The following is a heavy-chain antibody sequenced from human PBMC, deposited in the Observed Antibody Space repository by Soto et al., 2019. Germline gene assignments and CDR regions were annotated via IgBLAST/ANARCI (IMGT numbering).Heavy chain of an antibody. CDR2: ISAYNGNT. J-gene: IGHJ4*02. V-gene: IGHV1-18*04. CDR3: ARDQGWSSGWYSRHYFDY. CDR1: GYTFTSYG. Sequence: ASVKVSCKASGYTFTSYGISWVRQAPGQGLEWMGWISAYNGNTNYAQKLQGRVTMTTDTSTSTAYMELRSLRPDDTAVYYCARDQGWSSGWYSRHYFDYWGQGTLVTVSS. D-gene: IGHD6-19*01.